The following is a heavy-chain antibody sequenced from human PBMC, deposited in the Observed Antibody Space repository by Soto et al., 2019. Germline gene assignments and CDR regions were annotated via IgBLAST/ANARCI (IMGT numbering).Heavy chain of an antibody. CDR2: IYYSGST. CDR1: GCSISSYY. Sequence: PSETLSLTCTVSGCSISSYYWSWVRQPPGKGLEWIGYIYYSGSTNYNPSLQSRVTISVDTSKNQFSLKLSSVTAADTAVYYCAARIEAAGHYYYYMDVWGKGTTVTVSS. CDR3: AARIEAAGHYYYYMDV. V-gene: IGHV4-59*08. J-gene: IGHJ6*03. D-gene: IGHD6-13*01.